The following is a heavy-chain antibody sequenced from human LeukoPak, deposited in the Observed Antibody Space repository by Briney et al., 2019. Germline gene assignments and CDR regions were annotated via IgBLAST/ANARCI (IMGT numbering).Heavy chain of an antibody. J-gene: IGHJ6*03. CDR1: GYTFTSYG. V-gene: IGHV1-2*02. CDR2: INPNSGGT. Sequence: SVKVSCKASGYTFTSYGISWVRQAPGQGLEWMGWINPNSGGTNYAQKFQGRVTMTRDTSISTAYMELSRLRSDDTAVYYCARDLSSSFVPDYYYYYMDVWGKGTTVTVSS. CDR3: ARDLSSSFVPDYYYYYMDV. D-gene: IGHD6-6*01.